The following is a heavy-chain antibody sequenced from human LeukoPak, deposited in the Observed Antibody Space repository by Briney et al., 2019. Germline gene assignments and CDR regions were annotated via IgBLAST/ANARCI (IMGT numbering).Heavy chain of an antibody. J-gene: IGHJ4*02. CDR1: GLTFSIYS. V-gene: IGHV3-21*01. CDR3: ARDRGYFDN. Sequence: GGSLRLSCAASGLTFSIYSMNWVRQAPGKGREWLSSITSSSNYIYYADSVKGRFTISRDNVQNSLYLQMNSLRAEDTAMYYCARDRGYFDNWGQGTLVTVSS. CDR2: ITSSSNYI.